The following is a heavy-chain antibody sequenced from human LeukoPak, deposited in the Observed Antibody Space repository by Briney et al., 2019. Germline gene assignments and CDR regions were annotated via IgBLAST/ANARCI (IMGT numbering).Heavy chain of an antibody. D-gene: IGHD3-9*01. J-gene: IGHJ5*02. V-gene: IGHV3-73*01. CDR1: GFTFSGSA. CDR3: TSYYDILTGYRPYNWFDP. CDR2: IRSKANSYAT. Sequence: GGSLRLSCAASGFTFSGSAMHWVRQASGKGLEWVGRIRSKANSYATAYAASVKGRFTISRDDSKNTAYLRMNSLKTEDTAVYYCTSYYDILTGYRPYNWFDPWGQGTLVTVSS.